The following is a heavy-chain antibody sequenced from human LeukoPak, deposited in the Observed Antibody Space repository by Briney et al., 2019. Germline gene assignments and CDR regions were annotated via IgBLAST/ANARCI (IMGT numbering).Heavy chain of an antibody. CDR2: INHSRST. J-gene: IGHJ5*02. D-gene: IGHD5-24*01. CDR3: ARPSIRARGSFDP. Sequence: PSETLSLTCAVYGGSFSGYYWSWIRQPPGKGLEWIGEINHSRSTNYNPSLKSRVTISVDTSKNQFSLKLSSVTAADTAVYYCARPSIRARGSFDPWGQGTLVTVSS. CDR1: GGSFSGYY. V-gene: IGHV4-34*01.